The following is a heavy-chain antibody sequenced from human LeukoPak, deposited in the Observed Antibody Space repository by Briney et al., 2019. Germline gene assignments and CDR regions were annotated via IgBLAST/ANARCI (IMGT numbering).Heavy chain of an antibody. CDR3: ARQPPQYYGMDV. V-gene: IGHV4-4*07. J-gene: IGHJ6*02. Sequence: PSETLSLTCTVSGGSFNWSWIRQPAGKGLEWIGRIYTSGSTNYNPSVKSRVTMSVDTSNNQFSLKLTSVTAADTAVYYCARQPPQYYGMDVWGQGTTVTVSS. CDR2: IYTSGST. D-gene: IGHD1-14*01. CDR1: GGSFN.